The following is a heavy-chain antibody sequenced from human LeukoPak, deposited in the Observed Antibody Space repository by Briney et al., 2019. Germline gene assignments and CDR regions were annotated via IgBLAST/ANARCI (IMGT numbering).Heavy chain of an antibody. CDR1: GYTFTGYY. V-gene: IGHV1-2*02. CDR3: ARALWFGEFAAMDV. CDR2: INPNSGGT. Sequence: ASVKVSCKASGYTFTGYYMHWVRQAPGQGLEWMGWINPNSGGTNYAQKFQGRVTMTRDTSISTAYMELSRLRSDDTAVYYCARALWFGEFAAMDVWGKGTTVTISS. D-gene: IGHD3-10*01. J-gene: IGHJ6*04.